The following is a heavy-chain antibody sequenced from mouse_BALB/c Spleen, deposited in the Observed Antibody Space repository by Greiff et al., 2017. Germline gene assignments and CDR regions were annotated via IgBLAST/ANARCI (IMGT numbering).Heavy chain of an antibody. CDR3: ARYRYDGLDY. D-gene: IGHD2-14*01. V-gene: IGHV3-2*02. J-gene: IGHJ2*01. CDR1: GYSITSDYA. Sequence: VQLQESGPGLVKPSQSLSLTCTVTGYSITSDYAWNWIRQFPGNKLEWMGYISYSGSTSYNPSLKSRISITRDTSKNQFFLQLNSVTTEDTATYYCARYRYDGLDYWGQGTTLTVSS. CDR2: ISYSGST.